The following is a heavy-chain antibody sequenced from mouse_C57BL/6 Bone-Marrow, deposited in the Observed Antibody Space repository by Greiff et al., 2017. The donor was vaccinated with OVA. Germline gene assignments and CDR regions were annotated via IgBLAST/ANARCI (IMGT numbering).Heavy chain of an antibody. CDR1: GYTFTSYW. V-gene: IGHV1-5*01. CDR3: TKSRIYYDYAMDY. Sequence: VQLQQSGTVLARPGASVKMSCKTSGYTFTSYWMHWVKQRPGQGLEWIGAIYPGNSDTSYNQKFKGKAKLTAVTSASTAYMEISSLTNEDSAVYYCTKSRIYYDYAMDYWGQGTSVTVSS. CDR2: IYPGNSDT. J-gene: IGHJ4*01. D-gene: IGHD2-1*01.